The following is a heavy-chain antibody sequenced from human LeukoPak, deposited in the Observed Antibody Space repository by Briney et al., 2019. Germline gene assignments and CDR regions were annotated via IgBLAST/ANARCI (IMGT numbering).Heavy chain of an antibody. CDR3: AKESFYYDTTGYKAYYFDY. Sequence: GGSLRLSCAASGFTFSSYAMSWVRQAPGKGLEWVSGISWNSGSIGYADSVKGRFTISRDNAKNSLYLQMNSLRAEDTAVYYCAKESFYYDTTGYKAYYFDYWGQGTLVTVSS. V-gene: IGHV3-9*01. CDR2: ISWNSGSI. CDR1: GFTFSSYA. J-gene: IGHJ4*02. D-gene: IGHD3-22*01.